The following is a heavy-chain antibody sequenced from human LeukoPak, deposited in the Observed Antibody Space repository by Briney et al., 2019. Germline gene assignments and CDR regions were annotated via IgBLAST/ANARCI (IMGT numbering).Heavy chain of an antibody. D-gene: IGHD2-8*02. CDR2: ISSSGST. V-gene: IGHV4-61*02. Sequence: SETLSLTCTVSGASINSGDYYWSWIRQPAGKGLEWIGRISSSGSTNYNPSLKSRVTISVDTSKNQFSLKLSSVTAADTAVYYCARGWGMTPGYFDFWGQGTLFTVSS. CDR1: GASINSGDYY. J-gene: IGHJ4*02. CDR3: ARGWGMTPGYFDF.